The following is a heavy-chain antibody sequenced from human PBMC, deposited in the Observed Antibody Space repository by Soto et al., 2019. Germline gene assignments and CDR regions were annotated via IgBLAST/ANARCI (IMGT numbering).Heavy chain of an antibody. J-gene: IGHJ5*02. CDR2: ISYDGSNK. Sequence: GGSLRLSCAASGFTFSSYGMHWVRQAPGKGLEWVAVISYDGSNKYYADSVKGRFTISRDNSKNTLYLQMNSLRAEDTAVYYCARGGYYDFWSGSIAPWGQGTLVTVSS. D-gene: IGHD3-3*01. CDR3: ARGGYYDFWSGSIAP. CDR1: GFTFSSYG. V-gene: IGHV3-30*03.